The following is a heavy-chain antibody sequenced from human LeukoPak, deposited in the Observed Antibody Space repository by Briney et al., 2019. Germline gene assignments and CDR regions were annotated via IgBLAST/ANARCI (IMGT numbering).Heavy chain of an antibody. Sequence: GGSLRLSCAASGFTFSSYSMNWVRQAPGKGLEWVSSISSSSSYIYYADSVKGRFTISRDNAKNSLYLQMNSLRAEDMAVYYCARDVGGYSYGSFDYWGQGTLVTVSS. J-gene: IGHJ4*02. CDR1: GFTFSSYS. V-gene: IGHV3-21*01. D-gene: IGHD5-18*01. CDR2: ISSSSSYI. CDR3: ARDVGGYSYGSFDY.